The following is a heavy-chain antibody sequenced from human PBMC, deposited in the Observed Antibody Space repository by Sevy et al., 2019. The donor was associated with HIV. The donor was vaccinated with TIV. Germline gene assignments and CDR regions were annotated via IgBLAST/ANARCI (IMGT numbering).Heavy chain of an antibody. V-gene: IGHV3-23*01. CDR2: ISGTGGST. D-gene: IGHD3-10*01. Sequence: EGALRLSCAASGFTFSSYAMSSVRQAPGKGLEWVSAISGTGGSTYYADSVKGRFTISRDNSKNTLYLQMNSLRAEDTAAYHCAKDNTLLLWLGELSGYFDYWGQGTSVLVSS. J-gene: IGHJ4*02. CDR3: AKDNTLLLWLGELSGYFDY. CDR1: GFTFSSYA.